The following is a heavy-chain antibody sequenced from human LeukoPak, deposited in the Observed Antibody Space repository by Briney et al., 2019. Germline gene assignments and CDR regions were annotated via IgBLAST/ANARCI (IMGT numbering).Heavy chain of an antibody. V-gene: IGHV4-59*01. Sequence: SETLSLTCTVSGGSIGTYYWSWIRQPPGKGLEWIGYIYYNGYTDYNPSLKSRVTISPHTSKNQFSLNLSSVTAADTAVNYCARDRHWTNDWVFDYWGQGTLVTVSS. CDR1: GGSIGTYY. J-gene: IGHJ4*02. D-gene: IGHD1/OR15-1a*01. CDR3: ARDRHWTNDWVFDY. CDR2: IYYNGYT.